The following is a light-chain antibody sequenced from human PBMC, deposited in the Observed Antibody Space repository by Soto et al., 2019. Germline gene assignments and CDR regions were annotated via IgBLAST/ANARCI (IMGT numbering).Light chain of an antibody. V-gene: IGKV3-20*01. CDR1: QSVNSRY. J-gene: IGKJ1*01. CDR2: GAS. Sequence: EIVLTQSPGTLSLSVGERASLSCRASQSVNSRYLAWYQQKPGQAPRLLIYGASSRATGIPDRFSGSGSGTDFTLTISRLEPEDFAVYYCQNYDSSQTFGQGTKVEVK. CDR3: QNYDSSQT.